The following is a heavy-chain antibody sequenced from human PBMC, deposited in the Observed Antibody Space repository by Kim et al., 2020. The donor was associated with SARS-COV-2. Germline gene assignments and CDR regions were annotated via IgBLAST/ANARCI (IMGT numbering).Heavy chain of an antibody. CDR3: VRSGAGIGAT. J-gene: IGHJ5*02. V-gene: IGHV4-59*01. CDR2: RT. D-gene: IGHD3-10*01. Sequence: RTNYNPSLKSRVTISVDTSRNQFSLKLSSVTAADTAVYYCVRSGAGIGATWGQGTLVTVSS.